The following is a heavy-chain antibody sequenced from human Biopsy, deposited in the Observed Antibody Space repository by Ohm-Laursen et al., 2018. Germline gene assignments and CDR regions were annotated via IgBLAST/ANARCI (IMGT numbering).Heavy chain of an antibody. J-gene: IGHJ5*02. Sequence: SVKVSCNASGYTFTSYDITWARQASGQGPEWIGWLNPVSGNSNFGQKFRGRVTVTSDTSISTAYMELSGLTSDDTATYYCGRAVRNQLLTDPWGQGTLVTVSS. CDR2: LNPVSGNS. D-gene: IGHD1-7*01. CDR1: GYTFTSYD. CDR3: GRAVRNQLLTDP. V-gene: IGHV1-8*01.